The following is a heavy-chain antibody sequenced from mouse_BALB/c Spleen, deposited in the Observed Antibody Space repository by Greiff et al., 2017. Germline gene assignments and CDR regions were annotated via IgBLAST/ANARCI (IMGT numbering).Heavy chain of an antibody. CDR2: IDPANGNT. CDR3: APYRYFDY. CDR1: GFNIKDTY. V-gene: IGHV14-3*02. D-gene: IGHD2-14*01. Sequence: VHVKQSGAELVKPGASVKLSCTASGFNIKDTYMHWVKQRPEQGLEWIGRIDPANGNTKYDPKFQGKATITADTSSNTAYLQLSSLTSEDTAVYYCAPYRYFDYWGQGTTLTVSS. J-gene: IGHJ2*01.